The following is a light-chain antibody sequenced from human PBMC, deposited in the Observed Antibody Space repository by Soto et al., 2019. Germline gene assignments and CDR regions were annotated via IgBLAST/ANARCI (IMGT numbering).Light chain of an antibody. Sequence: EIVMTQSPATLSVSPGERATFSCRASQSVSTNLAWYQQKPGQAPRLLIYGASNRATGIPDRFSGSGSGTDFTLTISRLEPEDFAVYYCQQYGSSGTFGQGTKVDTK. J-gene: IGKJ1*01. CDR2: GAS. V-gene: IGKV3-20*01. CDR3: QQYGSSGT. CDR1: QSVSTN.